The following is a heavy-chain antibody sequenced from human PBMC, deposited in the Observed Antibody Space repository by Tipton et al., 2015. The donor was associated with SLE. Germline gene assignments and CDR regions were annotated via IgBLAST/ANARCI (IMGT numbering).Heavy chain of an antibody. Sequence: TLSLTCSVSGDSLNGYYWSWIRQPPGKGLEWIGYVWSGNVNSGGRTNYNPSLKSRVSISMDTSKNQFSLKLSSVTAADTAVYYCARVLLGLRQIGYWYFDLWGRGTLVTVSS. J-gene: IGHJ2*01. V-gene: IGHV4-59*12. CDR3: ARVLLGLRQIGYWYFDL. CDR1: GDSLNGYY. CDR2: VWSGNVNSGGRT. D-gene: IGHD1-7*01.